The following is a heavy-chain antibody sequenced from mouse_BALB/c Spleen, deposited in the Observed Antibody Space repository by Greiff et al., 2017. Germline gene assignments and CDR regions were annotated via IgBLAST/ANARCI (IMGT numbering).Heavy chain of an antibody. CDR2: IYPGDGDT. D-gene: IGHD1-2*01. J-gene: IGHJ2*01. CDR1: GYTFNSYW. V-gene: IGHV1-87*01. Sequence: VQLQQSGAELARPGASVKLSCKASGYTFNSYWMQWVKQRPGQGLEWIGAIYPGDGDTRYTQKFKGKATLTADKSSSTAYMQLSSLASEDSAVYYCARGTITTAYFDYWGQGTTLTVSS. CDR3: ARGTITTAYFDY.